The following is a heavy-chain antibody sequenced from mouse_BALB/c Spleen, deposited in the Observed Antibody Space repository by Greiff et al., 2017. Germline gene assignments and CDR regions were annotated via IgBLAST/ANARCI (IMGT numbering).Heavy chain of an antibody. J-gene: IGHJ3*01. CDR2: INPSNGRT. D-gene: IGHD2-3*01. Sequence: QVQLQQPGAELVKPGASVKLSCKASGYTFTSYWMHWVKQRPGQGLEWIGEINPSNGRTNYNEKFKSKATLTVDKSSSTAYMQLSSLTSEDSAVYCCARYDGTKAWFAYWGQGTLVTVSA. CDR3: ARYDGTKAWFAY. V-gene: IGHV1S81*02. CDR1: GYTFTSYW.